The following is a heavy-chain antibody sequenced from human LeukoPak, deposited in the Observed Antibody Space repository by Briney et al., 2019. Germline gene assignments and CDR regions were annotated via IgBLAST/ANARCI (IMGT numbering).Heavy chain of an antibody. D-gene: IGHD3-22*01. CDR2: INSDGYST. Sequence: GGSLRLSCAASGFTFSGYWMHWVRQAPGKGLVWVSRINSDGYSTSYADSVKGRFTISRDNAKNSLYLQMNSLRAEDTAVYYCARERASYYYDSSPFVTFDIWGQGTMVTVSS. V-gene: IGHV3-74*01. CDR3: ARERASYYYDSSPFVTFDI. CDR1: GFTFSGYW. J-gene: IGHJ3*02.